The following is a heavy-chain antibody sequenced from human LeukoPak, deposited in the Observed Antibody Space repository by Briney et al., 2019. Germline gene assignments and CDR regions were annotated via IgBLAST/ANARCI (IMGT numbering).Heavy chain of an antibody. J-gene: IGHJ4*02. Sequence: PSETLSLTCTVTGGSISSGTSYWGWIRQPPGNGLERIGSIYYSGSTSYITCRKSGVTICVDTSKNQFSLKLSSVADADTAVYYCARRVDYWGQGTLVIVSS. CDR1: GGSISSGTSY. V-gene: IGHV4-39*01. CDR2: IYYSGST. CDR3: ARRVDY.